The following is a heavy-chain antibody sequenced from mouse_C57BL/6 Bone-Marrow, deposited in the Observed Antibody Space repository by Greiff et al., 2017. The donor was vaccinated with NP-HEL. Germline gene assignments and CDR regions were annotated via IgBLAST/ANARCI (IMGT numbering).Heavy chain of an antibody. CDR2: IRNKANGYTI. J-gene: IGHJ4*01. Sequence: EVKVVESGGGLVQPGGSLSLSCAASGFTFTDYYMSWVRQPPGKALEWVGFIRNKANGYTIEYSASVKGRFTISRDNSLSILYLQMNALRAEDSATYYCARSIYYDYADDPFYGMDYWGQGTSVTVSS. D-gene: IGHD2-4*01. CDR1: GFTFTDYY. CDR3: ARSIYYDYADDPFYGMDY. V-gene: IGHV7-3*01.